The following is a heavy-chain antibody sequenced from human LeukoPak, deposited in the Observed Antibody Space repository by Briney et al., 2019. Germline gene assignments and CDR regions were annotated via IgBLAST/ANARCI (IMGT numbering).Heavy chain of an antibody. CDR3: ARAGYSSGWGSTYYFDY. J-gene: IGHJ4*02. CDR1: GGSFSGYY. V-gene: IGHV4-34*01. D-gene: IGHD6-19*01. Sequence: KPSETLSLTCAAYGGSFSGYYWSWIRQPPGKGLEWIGEINHSGSTNYNPSLKSRVTISVDTSKNQFSLKLSSVTAADTAVYYCARAGYSSGWGSTYYFDYWGQGTLVTVSS. CDR2: INHSGST.